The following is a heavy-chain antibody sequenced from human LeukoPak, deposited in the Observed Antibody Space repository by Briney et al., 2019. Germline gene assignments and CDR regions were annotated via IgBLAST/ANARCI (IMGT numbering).Heavy chain of an antibody. D-gene: IGHD6-19*01. J-gene: IGHJ4*02. CDR1: GFTFSTYA. Sequence: GGSLRLSCAASGFTFSTYAMSWVRQTPGKGLEWVSTITGSGDSTYYADSVKGRFTISRDNSKNSLYLQMNSLRAEDTAVYYCAKGSAVADLYFDYWGQGTLVTVSS. CDR3: AKGSAVADLYFDY. CDR2: ITGSGDST. V-gene: IGHV3-23*01.